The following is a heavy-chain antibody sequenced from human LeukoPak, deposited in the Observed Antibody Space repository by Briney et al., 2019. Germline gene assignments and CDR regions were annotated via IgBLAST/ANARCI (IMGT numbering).Heavy chain of an antibody. Sequence: GRSLRLSCAASGFTFSSSGMHWVRQAPGKGLEWVAVISYDGSNKYYADSVKGRFTISRDNSKNTLYLQMNSLRVEDTAVYYCARELSGTTSYYFDYWGQGTLVTVSS. V-gene: IGHV3-30*03. J-gene: IGHJ4*02. CDR3: ARELSGTTSYYFDY. D-gene: IGHD1-7*01. CDR1: GFTFSSSG. CDR2: ISYDGSNK.